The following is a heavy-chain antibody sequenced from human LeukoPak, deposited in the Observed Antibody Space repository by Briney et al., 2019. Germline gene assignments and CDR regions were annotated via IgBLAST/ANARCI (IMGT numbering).Heavy chain of an antibody. Sequence: SETLSLTWAVYAGSFTVFYWSWIRQPPGKGLEWVGEIIHSGSTNYNPSVKSRVTISVDTSKNQLSLKLSSVTAADTAVYYCARVEARGFDPWGQGTLVTVSS. CDR1: AGSFTVFY. V-gene: IGHV4-34*12. D-gene: IGHD5-24*01. CDR2: IIHSGST. CDR3: ARVEARGFDP. J-gene: IGHJ5*02.